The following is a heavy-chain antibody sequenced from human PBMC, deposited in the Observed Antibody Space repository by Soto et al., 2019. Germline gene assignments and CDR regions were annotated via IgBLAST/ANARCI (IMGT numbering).Heavy chain of an antibody. V-gene: IGHV1-46*01. CDR3: ARAAGRFGELAWFHP. CDR2: INPLGFST. CDR1: GSTFTSYN. J-gene: IGHJ5*02. D-gene: IGHD3-10*01. Sequence: QVQLVQSGAEVKKPGASVKVSCKASGSTFTSYNMHWVRQAPGQGLEWVGMINPLGFSTTYAQKFRGRATMTRDTPTSTVYMELTTLRSDDTAVYYCARAAGRFGELAWFHPGGQGTLVTVSP.